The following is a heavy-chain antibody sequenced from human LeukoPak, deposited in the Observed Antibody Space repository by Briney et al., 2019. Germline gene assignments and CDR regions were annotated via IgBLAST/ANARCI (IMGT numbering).Heavy chain of an antibody. CDR3: AKDLRQRGFCSSTSCTP. V-gene: IGHV3-23*01. CDR1: GFTVSNNY. CDR2: ISGSGGST. Sequence: GGSLRLSCAASGFTVSNNYMSWVRQAPGKGLEWVSAISGSGGSTYYADSVKGRFTISRDNSKNTLYLQMNSLRAEDTAVYYCAKDLRQRGFCSSTSCTPWGQGTLVTVSS. D-gene: IGHD2-2*01. J-gene: IGHJ5*02.